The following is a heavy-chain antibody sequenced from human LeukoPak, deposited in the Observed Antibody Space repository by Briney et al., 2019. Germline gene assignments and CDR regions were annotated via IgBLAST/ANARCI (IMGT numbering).Heavy chain of an antibody. CDR2: IYYSGST. J-gene: IGHJ5*02. CDR3: ARARGHSSGWYRWFDP. Sequence: SETLSLTCTVSGGSIRSYYWSWIRQPPGKGLDWIGDIYYSGSTNYNPSLKSRVTISVDTSKNQFSLRLSSVTAADTAVYYCARARGHSSGWYRWFDPWGQGTLVTVSS. CDR1: GGSIRSYY. D-gene: IGHD6-19*01. V-gene: IGHV4-59*01.